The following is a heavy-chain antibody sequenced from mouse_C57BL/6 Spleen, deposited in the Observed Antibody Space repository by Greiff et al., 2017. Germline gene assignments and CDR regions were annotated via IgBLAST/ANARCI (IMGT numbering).Heavy chain of an antibody. CDR2: IYPRGGNT. CDR3: ERDCEGDRDY. J-gene: IGHJ4*01. V-gene: IGHV1-81*01. D-gene: IGHD3-3*01. CDR1: GYTFTSYG. Sequence: VQGVESGAELVRPGASVKLSCKASGYTFTSYGISWVKQRPGQGLEWIGEIYPRGGNTYYNEKFKGKATLTADKSSSTAYMQLRSLTSEDVAVYFCERDCEGDRDYWGQGTTVTVAS.